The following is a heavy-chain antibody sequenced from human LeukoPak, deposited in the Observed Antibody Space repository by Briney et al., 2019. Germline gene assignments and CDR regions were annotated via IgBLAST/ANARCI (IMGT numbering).Heavy chain of an antibody. J-gene: IGHJ4*02. CDR1: GGSISSYY. Sequence: SETLSHTCTVSGGSISSYYWTWIRQPPGKGLEWIGYIYYSGSTNYNPSLKSRVTISVDTSKNQFSLKLSFVTAADTAVYYCARDEGGNNYNYFDYWGQGTLVTVSS. CDR2: IYYSGST. D-gene: IGHD5-24*01. CDR3: ARDEGGNNYNYFDY. V-gene: IGHV4-59*12.